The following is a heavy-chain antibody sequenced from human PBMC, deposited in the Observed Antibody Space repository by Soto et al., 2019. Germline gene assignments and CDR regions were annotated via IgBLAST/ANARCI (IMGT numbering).Heavy chain of an antibody. V-gene: IGHV4-59*01. J-gene: IGHJ4*02. CDR2: IYKSGTT. CDR1: GGSISGYS. CDR3: ARGKPNCSTSSCYFDY. Sequence: SETLSLTCTVSGGSISGYSWTWIRQPPGKGLEWIGYIYKSGTTNYNPSLKSRVAMSVDTSKSQLSLKLTSVTAADTAVYYCARGKPNCSTSSCYFDYWGQGALVTVS. D-gene: IGHD2-2*01.